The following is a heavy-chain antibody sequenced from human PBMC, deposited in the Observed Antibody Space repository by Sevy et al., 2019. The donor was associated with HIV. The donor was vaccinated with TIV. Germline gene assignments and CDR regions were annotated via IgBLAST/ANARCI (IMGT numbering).Heavy chain of an antibody. J-gene: IGHJ3*02. CDR2: TYPGDSDT. CDR3: ARQSGTDEMEWLPTRGAFDI. CDR1: GYSFTSYW. D-gene: IGHD3-3*01. Sequence: GESLKISCKGSGYSFTSYWIGWVRQMPGKGLEWMGITYPGDSDTRYSPSFQGQVTISADKSISTAYLQWSSLKASDTAMYYCARQSGTDEMEWLPTRGAFDIWGQGTMVTVSS. V-gene: IGHV5-51*01.